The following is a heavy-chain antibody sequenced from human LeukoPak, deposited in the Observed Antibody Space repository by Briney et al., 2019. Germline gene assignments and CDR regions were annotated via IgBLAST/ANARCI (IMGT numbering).Heavy chain of an antibody. V-gene: IGHV1-18*01. CDR1: GYTFTSYG. CDR3: ATDRPHYDSSECAFDI. Sequence: GASVKVSCKASGYTFTSYGISWVRQAPGQGLEWMGWISAYNGNTNYAQKLQGRVTMTTDTSTSTAYMELRSLRSDDTAVYYCATDRPHYDSSECAFDIWGQGTMVTVSS. CDR2: ISAYNGNT. J-gene: IGHJ3*02. D-gene: IGHD3-22*01.